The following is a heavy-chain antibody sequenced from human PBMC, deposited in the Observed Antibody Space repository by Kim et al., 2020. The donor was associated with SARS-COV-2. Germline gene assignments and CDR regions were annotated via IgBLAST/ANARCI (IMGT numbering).Heavy chain of an antibody. V-gene: IGHV3-21*01. CDR2: IRSSSSYI. D-gene: IGHD4-17*01. J-gene: IGHJ6*02. Sequence: GGSLRLSCAASGFTFSSHSMNWVRQAPGKVLGWVASIRSSSSYIYYADSVKGRFTISRDDAKNSLYMQMNSLRAEDTAAYYCARAVAARRYGDYDYYYYGMDVWGQGTTVTVSS. CDR1: GFTFSSHS. CDR3: ARAVAARRYGDYDYYYYGMDV.